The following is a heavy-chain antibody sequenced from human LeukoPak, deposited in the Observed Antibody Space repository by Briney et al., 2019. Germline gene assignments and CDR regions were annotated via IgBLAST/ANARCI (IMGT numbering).Heavy chain of an antibody. J-gene: IGHJ4*02. Sequence: SQTLSLTCTVSGGSISSGSYYWSWIRQPAGKGLEWIGRIYTSGSTNYNPSLKSRVTISVDTSKNQFSLKLSSVTAADTAVYYCARSPSDSSGYYDYWGQGTPVTVSS. CDR2: IYTSGST. D-gene: IGHD3-22*01. CDR1: GGSISSGSYY. CDR3: ARSPSDSSGYYDY. V-gene: IGHV4-61*02.